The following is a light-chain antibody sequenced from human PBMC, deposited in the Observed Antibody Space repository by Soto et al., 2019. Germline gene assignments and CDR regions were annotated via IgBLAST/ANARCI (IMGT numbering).Light chain of an antibody. V-gene: IGLV1-40*01. CDR1: NSNIGAGYN. CDR3: QSYDRSLHDSI. Sequence: QSVLTQPPSVSGAPWQRVTISCTGTNSNIGAGYNVHWYQQLPGTAPKLLIYGNTNRALGVPDRFYGSKSGTSGSLVITGLQVEDEAEYQCQSYDRSLHDSIFGGGTKLTVL. CDR2: GNT. J-gene: IGLJ2*01.